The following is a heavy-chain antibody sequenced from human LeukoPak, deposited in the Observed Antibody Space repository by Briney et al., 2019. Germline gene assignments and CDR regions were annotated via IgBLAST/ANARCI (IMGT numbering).Heavy chain of an antibody. CDR1: GYTFTSYG. CDR3: ARRMAYAFDI. J-gene: IGHJ3*02. V-gene: IGHV1-18*01. Sequence: ASVKVSCKASGYTFTSYGISWVRQAPGQGLEWMGWISAYNGNTNYAQKLQGRVTVTTDTSTSTAYLDRTNLRTDDTRVYYCARRMAYAFDIWGQGTMVTVSS. D-gene: IGHD5-24*01. CDR2: ISAYNGNT.